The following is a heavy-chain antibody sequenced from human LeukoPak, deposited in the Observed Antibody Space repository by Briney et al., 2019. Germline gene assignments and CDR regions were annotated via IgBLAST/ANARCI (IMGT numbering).Heavy chain of an antibody. V-gene: IGHV3-30*18. J-gene: IGHJ4*02. CDR1: GFTFSSYG. Sequence: GRSLRLSCAASGFTFSSYGMHWVRQAPGKGLEWVAVISYDGSNKYYADSVKGRFTISRDNSKNTLYLQMNSLRAEDTAVYYCAKAGEYSCGSYYFDYWGQGTLVTVSS. D-gene: IGHD5-18*01. CDR2: ISYDGSNK. CDR3: AKAGEYSCGSYYFDY.